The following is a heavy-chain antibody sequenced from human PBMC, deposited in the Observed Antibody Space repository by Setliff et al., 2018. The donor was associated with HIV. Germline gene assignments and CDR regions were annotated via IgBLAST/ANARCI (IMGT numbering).Heavy chain of an antibody. Sequence: SETLSLTCTVSGGSISSYYWSWIRQPPGKGLEWIGYIYSSGSTNYNPSIKSLVTISITTSKNQFPLKLSTVIADDTAVYDCARDRDIVVVPASPQGYYYYMDVWGKGTTVTVSS. J-gene: IGHJ6*03. CDR3: ARDRDIVVVPASPQGYYYYMDV. CDR2: IYSSGST. D-gene: IGHD2-2*01. V-gene: IGHV4-59*12. CDR1: GGSISSYY.